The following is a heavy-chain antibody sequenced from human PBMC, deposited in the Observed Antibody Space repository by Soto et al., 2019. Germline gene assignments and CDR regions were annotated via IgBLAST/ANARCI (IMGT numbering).Heavy chain of an antibody. D-gene: IGHD4-17*01. J-gene: IGHJ3*02. Sequence: GGSLRLSCAASGFTVSSNYMSWVRQAPGKGLEWVSVIYSGGSTYYADSVKGRFTISRDNSKNTLYLQMNSLRAEDTAVYYCATVVGYGEWCGAFDIWGQGTMVTVSS. V-gene: IGHV3-53*01. CDR3: ATVVGYGEWCGAFDI. CDR2: IYSGGST. CDR1: GFTVSSNY.